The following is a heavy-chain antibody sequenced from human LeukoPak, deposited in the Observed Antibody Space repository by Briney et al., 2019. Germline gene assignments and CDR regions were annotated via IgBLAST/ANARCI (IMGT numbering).Heavy chain of an antibody. CDR3: ARGGGIYGLWDY. Sequence: GGSLRLSCAASGFTFSSYWMHWVRQAPGKGLVWVSRIYSDGSSYTADSVKGRFAISRDNAKDTLYLQMNSLRVEDTAVYYCARGGGIYGLWDYWGQGTLVTVSS. V-gene: IGHV3-74*03. CDR1: GFTFSSYW. D-gene: IGHD1-26*01. J-gene: IGHJ4*02. CDR2: IYSDGSS.